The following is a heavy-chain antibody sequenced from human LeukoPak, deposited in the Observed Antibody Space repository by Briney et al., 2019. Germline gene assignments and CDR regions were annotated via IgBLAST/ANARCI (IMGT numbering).Heavy chain of an antibody. Sequence: ASVKVSCKASGYTFTSYGISWVRQAPGQGLEWMGGIIPIFGTANYAQKFQGRVTITADESTSTAYMELSSLRSEDTAVYYCARNWDYYYYGMDVWGQGTTVTVSS. CDR2: IIPIFGTA. V-gene: IGHV1-69*13. J-gene: IGHJ6*02. CDR1: GYTFTSYG. D-gene: IGHD3-16*01. CDR3: ARNWDYYYYGMDV.